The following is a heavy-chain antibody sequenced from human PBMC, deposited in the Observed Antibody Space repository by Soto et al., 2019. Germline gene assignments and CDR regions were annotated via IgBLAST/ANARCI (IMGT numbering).Heavy chain of an antibody. Sequence: EVQLLESGGDLVEPGGSLRLSCVGSGFTFSSYPMNWVRQAPGKGLEWDSAISGTSDMTYYANSVTGRFTISRDNSKNTLYLQVSSLRVEDTAIYYCAKYRWGATTVTSINWGRGTLVTVSS. CDR3: AKYRWGATTVTSIN. D-gene: IGHD4-4*01. CDR1: GFTFSSYP. J-gene: IGHJ1*01. CDR2: ISGTSDMT. V-gene: IGHV3-23*01.